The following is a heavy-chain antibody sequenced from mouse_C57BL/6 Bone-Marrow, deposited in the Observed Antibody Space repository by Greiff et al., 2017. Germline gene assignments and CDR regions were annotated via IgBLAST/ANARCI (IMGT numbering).Heavy chain of an antibody. CDR3: ARAGYSLDWFAY. D-gene: IGHD2-12*01. CDR1: GYTFTSYW. Sequence: QVHVKQPGAELVMPGASVKLSCKASGYTFTSYWMHWVKQRPGQGLEWIGEIDPSDSYTNYNQKFKGKSTLTVDKSSSTAYMQLSSLTSEDSAVYYCARAGYSLDWFAYWGQGTLVTVSA. V-gene: IGHV1-69*01. CDR2: IDPSDSYT. J-gene: IGHJ3*01.